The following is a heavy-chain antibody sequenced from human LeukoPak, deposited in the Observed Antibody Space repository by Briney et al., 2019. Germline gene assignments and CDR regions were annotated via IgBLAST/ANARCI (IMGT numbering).Heavy chain of an antibody. Sequence: ASVKVSCKASGYTFTSYYMHWVRQAPGQGLERMGIINPSGGSTSYAQKFQGRVTMTRDTSTSTVYMELSSLRSEDTAVYYCARLFHPTSSQFYFDYWGQGTLVTVSS. CDR1: GYTFTSYY. D-gene: IGHD2-2*01. J-gene: IGHJ4*02. V-gene: IGHV1-46*01. CDR2: INPSGGST. CDR3: ARLFHPTSSQFYFDY.